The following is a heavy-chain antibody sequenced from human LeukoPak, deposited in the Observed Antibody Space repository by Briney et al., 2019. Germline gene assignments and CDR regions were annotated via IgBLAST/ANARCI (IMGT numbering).Heavy chain of an antibody. Sequence: APVKVSCKASGYTFTGYYMHWVRQAPGQGLEWMGRINPNSGGTNYGQEFQGRVTMTRDTSISTAYMELSRLRSDDTAVYYCATDVYSGSYYAANDYWGQGTLVTVSS. CDR2: INPNSGGT. V-gene: IGHV1-2*06. J-gene: IGHJ4*02. CDR1: GYTFTGYY. D-gene: IGHD1-26*01. CDR3: ATDVYSGSYYAANDY.